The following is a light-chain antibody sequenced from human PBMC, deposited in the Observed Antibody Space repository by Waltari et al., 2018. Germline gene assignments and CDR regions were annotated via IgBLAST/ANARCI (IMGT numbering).Light chain of an antibody. CDR2: AAS. J-gene: IGKJ4*01. CDR1: QDISSY. V-gene: IGKV1-9*01. CDR3: QQLNVYPLT. Sequence: DIHLTQSTSFLSASVGAIVTISCRASQDISSYLAWYQQKPGEAPKLLIYAASTLQSGVPSRFSGSGSGTEFTLTISSLQPEDFAAYYCQQLNVYPLTFGGGSKVEIK.